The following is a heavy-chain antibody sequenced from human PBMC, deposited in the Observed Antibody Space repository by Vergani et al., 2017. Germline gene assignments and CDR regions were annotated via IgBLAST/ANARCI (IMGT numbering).Heavy chain of an antibody. CDR2: INPNSGGT. CDR1: GYTFTGYY. D-gene: IGHD6-13*01. J-gene: IGHJ6*02. Sequence: QVHLVQSGAEVRKPGASVKVSCKASGYTFTGYYIHWVRQAPGQGLEWMGWINPNSGGTNYAQKFQGRVTMTRDTSISTAYMELSRLRSDDTAVYYCASVFVAAAGTDGAQYNVDYGMDVWGQGTTVTVSS. CDR3: ASVFVAAAGTDGAQYNVDYGMDV. V-gene: IGHV1-2*02.